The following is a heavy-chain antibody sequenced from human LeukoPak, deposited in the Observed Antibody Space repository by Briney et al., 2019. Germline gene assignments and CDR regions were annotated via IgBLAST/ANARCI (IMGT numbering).Heavy chain of an antibody. Sequence: PSETLSLTCAVYGGSFSGYYWSWIRQPPGKGLEWIGEINHSGSTNYNPSLKSRVTISVDTSKNQFSLKLSSVTAADTAVYYCARDAGIGNYYYYYYMDVWGKGTTVTISS. CDR2: INHSGST. J-gene: IGHJ6*03. V-gene: IGHV4-34*01. CDR3: ARDAGIGNYYYYYYMDV. D-gene: IGHD1-14*01. CDR1: GGSFSGYY.